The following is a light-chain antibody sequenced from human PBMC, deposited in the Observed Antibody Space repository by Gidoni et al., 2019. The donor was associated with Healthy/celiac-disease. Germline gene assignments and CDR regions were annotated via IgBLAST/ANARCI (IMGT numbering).Light chain of an antibody. V-gene: IGKV1-33*01. J-gene: IGKJ3*01. Sequence: DIQMTQSPSSLSASVGDRVTITCQASRDISNYLNWYQQKPGKAPKLLIYDASNLETGVPSRFSGSVSGTDFTFTISSLQPEDIATYYCQQYDNLFTFGPGTKVDIK. CDR3: QQYDNLFT. CDR1: RDISNY. CDR2: DAS.